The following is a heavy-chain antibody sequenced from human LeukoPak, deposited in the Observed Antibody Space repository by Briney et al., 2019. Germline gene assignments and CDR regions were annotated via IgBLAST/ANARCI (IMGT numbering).Heavy chain of an antibody. J-gene: IGHJ4*02. V-gene: IGHV4-34*01. Sequence: PSETLSLTCAVYGGSFSGYYWTWIRQPPGKGLEWIGEINHSGSTTYNPSLKSRVTISVDTSKDQFSLKLSSVTAADTAVYYCARVIDYWGQGTLVTVSS. CDR2: INHSGST. CDR3: ARVIDY. D-gene: IGHD2/OR15-2a*01. CDR1: GGSFSGYY.